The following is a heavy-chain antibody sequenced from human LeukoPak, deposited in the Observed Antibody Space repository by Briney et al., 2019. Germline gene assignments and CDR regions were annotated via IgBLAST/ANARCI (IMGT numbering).Heavy chain of an antibody. Sequence: SETLSLTCTVSGGSISSYYWSWIRQPPGKGLEWIGYIYYSGSTNYNPSLKSRVTISVDTSKNQFSLKLSSVTAADTAVYYCAGGMLSMYSREQRGPIDYWGQGTLVTVSS. D-gene: IGHD6-13*01. V-gene: IGHV4-59*08. CDR3: AGGMLSMYSREQRGPIDY. J-gene: IGHJ4*02. CDR1: GGSISSYY. CDR2: IYYSGST.